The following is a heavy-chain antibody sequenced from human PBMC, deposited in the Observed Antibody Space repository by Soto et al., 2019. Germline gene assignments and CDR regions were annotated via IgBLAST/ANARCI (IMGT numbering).Heavy chain of an antibody. CDR2: IYYSGST. Sequence: PSETLSLTCTVSGGSISSYYWSWIRQPPGKGLEWIGYIYYSGSTNYNPSLKSRVTISVDTSKNQFSLKLSSVTAADTAVYYCARMEGFGDRYYYYGMDVWGQGTTVTVSS. D-gene: IGHD3-10*01. V-gene: IGHV4-59*01. CDR1: GGSISSYY. J-gene: IGHJ6*02. CDR3: ARMEGFGDRYYYYGMDV.